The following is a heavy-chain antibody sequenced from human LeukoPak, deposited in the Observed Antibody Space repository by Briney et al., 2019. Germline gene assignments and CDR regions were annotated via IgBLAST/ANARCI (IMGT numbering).Heavy chain of an antibody. CDR1: GGTFSSYA. D-gene: IGHD3-22*01. Sequence: SVKVSCKASGGTFSSYAISWVRQAPGQGLEWMGGIIPIFGTANYAQKFQGRVTITADESTSSAYMELSSLRSEDTAVYYCAREKGYYDSSGYYYFSHFDYWGQGTLVTVSS. CDR3: AREKGYYDSSGYYYFSHFDY. V-gene: IGHV1-69*13. CDR2: IIPIFGTA. J-gene: IGHJ4*02.